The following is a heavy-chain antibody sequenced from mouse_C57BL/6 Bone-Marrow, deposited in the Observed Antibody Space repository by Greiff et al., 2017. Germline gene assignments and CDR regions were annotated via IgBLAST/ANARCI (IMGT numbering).Heavy chain of an antibody. CDR2: INPNNGGT. CDR1: GYSFTDYN. D-gene: IGHD3-2*02. J-gene: IGHJ4*01. Sequence: EVQLQQSGPELVKPGASVKISCKASGYSFTDYNMDWVKQSHGKSLEWIGDINPNNGGTIYNQKFKGKATLTVDKSSSTAYMELRSLTSEDTAVYYCARRQLRLQAMDYWGQGTSVTVSS. CDR3: ARRQLRLQAMDY. V-gene: IGHV1-18*01.